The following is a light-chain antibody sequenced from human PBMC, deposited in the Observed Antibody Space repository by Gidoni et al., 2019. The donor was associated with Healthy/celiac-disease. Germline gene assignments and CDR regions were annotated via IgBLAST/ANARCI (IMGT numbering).Light chain of an antibody. J-gene: IGKJ4*01. CDR3: QQYGSSPAT. V-gene: IGKV3-20*01. CDR1: QSVSSSY. Sequence: EIVLTQSPGTLSLSPGERATLSCRASQSVSSSYLAWYQQKPGQAPRLLIYGASSRATGIPDRLSGSGSGTDFTLTISRLEPEDFAVYYCQQYGSSPATFGGGTKVEIK. CDR2: GAS.